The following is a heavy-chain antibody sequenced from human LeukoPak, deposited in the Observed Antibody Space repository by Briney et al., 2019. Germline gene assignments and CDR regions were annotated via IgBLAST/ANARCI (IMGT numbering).Heavy chain of an antibody. CDR1: GFTFSSYG. J-gene: IGHJ4*02. CDR3: AKDRPDCSSTSCYRTFDY. V-gene: IGHV3-30*02. CDR2: IRYDGSNK. Sequence: GGSLRLSCAASGFTFSSYGMHWVRQAPGKGLEWVAFIRYDGSNKYYADSVKGRFTISRDNSKNTLYLQMNSLGAEDTAVYYCAKDRPDCSSTSCYRTFDYWGQGTLVTVSS. D-gene: IGHD2-2*02.